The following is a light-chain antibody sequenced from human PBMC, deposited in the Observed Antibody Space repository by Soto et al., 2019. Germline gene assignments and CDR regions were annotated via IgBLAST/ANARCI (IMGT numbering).Light chain of an antibody. CDR3: QQFGSSIPHT. CDR2: GAS. Sequence: EIVMTQSPGTLSLSPGERATISCRASQVIGSRYLAWYHQKSGQAPRLLIYGASSRATGIPDRFSGSGSGTDFTLTIRRLEPEDFGVYYCQQFGSSIPHTFGQGTKLEI. J-gene: IGKJ2*01. V-gene: IGKV3-20*01. CDR1: QVIGSRY.